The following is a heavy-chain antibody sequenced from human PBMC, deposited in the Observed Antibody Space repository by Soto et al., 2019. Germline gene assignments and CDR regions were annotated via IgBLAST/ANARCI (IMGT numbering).Heavy chain of an antibody. V-gene: IGHV3-30*03. CDR3: ATDPQWQVHELDY. CDR1: GFTFSSCG. J-gene: IGHJ4*02. CDR2: ISYDGSNK. Sequence: QVQLVESGGGVVQPGRSLRLSCAASGFTFSSCGMHGVRQARGKGLEWGAGISYDGSNKYNADSVKGRFTISRDNSKNTRYRQMHSLSDEDTPVDYCATDPQWQVHELDYWGQGPVVTVS. D-gene: IGHD6-19*01.